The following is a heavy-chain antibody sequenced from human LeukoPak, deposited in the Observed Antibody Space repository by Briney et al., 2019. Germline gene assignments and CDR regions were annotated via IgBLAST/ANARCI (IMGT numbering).Heavy chain of an antibody. CDR2: INANSGTT. CDR1: GFAFSVYA. J-gene: IGHJ5*01. D-gene: IGHD6-19*01. Sequence: PGGSLRLSCAASGFAFSVYAMSRLRQPPGKGLEWVSTINANSGTTSYAASVRGRFSISRDNSKNTLYLQLNTLRADDTATYFCAKPISGGLAVTADWFHPWGQGTLVVVSS. V-gene: IGHV3-23*01. CDR3: AKPISGGLAVTADWFHP.